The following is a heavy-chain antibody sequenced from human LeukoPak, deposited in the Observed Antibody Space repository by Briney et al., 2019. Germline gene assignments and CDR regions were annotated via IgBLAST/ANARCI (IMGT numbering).Heavy chain of an antibody. D-gene: IGHD6-19*01. CDR1: GFTFSNAW. J-gene: IGHJ3*02. CDR2: ISSSSSYI. V-gene: IGHV3-21*01. CDR3: ARDLYSSGWPTNDAFDI. Sequence: AGGSLRLSCAASGFTFSNAWMNWVRQAPGKGLEWVSSISSSSSYIYYADSVKGRFTISRDNAKNSLYLQMNSLRAEDTAVYYCARDLYSSGWPTNDAFDIWGQGTMVTVSS.